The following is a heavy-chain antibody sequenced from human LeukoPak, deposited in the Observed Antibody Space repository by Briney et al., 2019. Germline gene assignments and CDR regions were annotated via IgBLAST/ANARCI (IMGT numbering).Heavy chain of an antibody. J-gene: IGHJ4*02. Sequence: PGGSLRLSCAGSGFTFSSYWMHWVRQAPGKGLVWVSRINTDGSVTSYADSVKGRFTISRDNARNTLYLQMSSLRADDTAVYYCARGTMVAPGVDYRGQGTLVTVSS. V-gene: IGHV3-74*01. CDR1: GFTFSSYW. CDR3: ARGTMVAPGVDY. CDR2: INTDGSVT. D-gene: IGHD2-15*01.